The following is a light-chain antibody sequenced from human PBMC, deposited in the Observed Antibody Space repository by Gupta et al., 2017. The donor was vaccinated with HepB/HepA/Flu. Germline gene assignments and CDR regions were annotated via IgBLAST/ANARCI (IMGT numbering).Light chain of an antibody. CDR1: LGIRNY. CDR2: SAS. V-gene: IGKV1-9*01. Sequence: DIQLTQSPSFLSASVGDRVSITCRASLGIRNYLAWYQQKPGKAPKLLIHSASALHSGVPSRFSGGGFGTEFTLTIDTLQPADFATYYCQQVDHFPFTFGHGTKLNI. CDR3: QQVDHFPFT. J-gene: IGKJ3*01.